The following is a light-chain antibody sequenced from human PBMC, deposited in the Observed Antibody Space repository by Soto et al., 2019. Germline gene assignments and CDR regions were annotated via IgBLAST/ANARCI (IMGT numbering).Light chain of an antibody. V-gene: IGLV2-14*01. Sequence: VLIQPSSLSVSPGQSITISCTGTSSDVGGFEYVSWYQHQPGKAPKLIIYDVTKRPSGVSNRFSGSKSGNTASLTISGIQAEDEGDYYCGSITRSSTSVFGTGTKVTVL. CDR3: GSITRSSTSV. J-gene: IGLJ1*01. CDR2: DVT. CDR1: SSDVGGFEY.